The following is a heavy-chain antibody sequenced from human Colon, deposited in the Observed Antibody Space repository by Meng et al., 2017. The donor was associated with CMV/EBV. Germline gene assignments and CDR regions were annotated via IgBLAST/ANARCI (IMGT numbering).Heavy chain of an antibody. CDR1: AGSINTDSYY. J-gene: IGHJ5*02. CDR3: ARRSGSYRLTYWFDP. D-gene: IGHD1-26*01. V-gene: IGHV4-39*01. CDR2: IDHVGTT. Sequence: SETLSLTCTVSAGSINTDSYYWAWIRQPPGKGPVWIGDIDHVGTTNYNPSLKSRVTISVDTSKNEFSLSLTSVTATDTAVYYCARRSGSYRLTYWFDPWGQGTLVTVSS.